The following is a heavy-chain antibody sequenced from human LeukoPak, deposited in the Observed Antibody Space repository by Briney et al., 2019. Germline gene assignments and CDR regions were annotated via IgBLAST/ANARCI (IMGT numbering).Heavy chain of an antibody. CDR2: IYTSGST. CDR1: GGSISSYY. Sequence: SETLSLTCTVSGGSISSYYWSWIRQPAGKGLEWIGRIYTSGSTNYNPSLKSRVTMSVDTSKNQFSLKLSSVTAADTAVYCCARDSGDYDFWSGYYNWFDPWGQGTLVTVSS. V-gene: IGHV4-4*07. CDR3: ARDSGDYDFWSGYYNWFDP. J-gene: IGHJ5*02. D-gene: IGHD3-3*01.